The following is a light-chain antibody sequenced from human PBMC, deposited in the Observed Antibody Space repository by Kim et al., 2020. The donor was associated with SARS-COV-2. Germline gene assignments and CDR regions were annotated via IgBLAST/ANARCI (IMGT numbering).Light chain of an antibody. CDR3: CSYAGSVV. CDR2: DVT. J-gene: IGLJ2*01. CDR1: SSDVGNYNF. V-gene: IGLV2-11*01. Sequence: SPGKSVTITCTGTSSDVGNYNFVTWYQQHPGKAPKLIIYDVTQRPSGVLDRFSGSKSGNTASLTISGLQAEDEADYYCCSYAGSVVFGGGTQLTVL.